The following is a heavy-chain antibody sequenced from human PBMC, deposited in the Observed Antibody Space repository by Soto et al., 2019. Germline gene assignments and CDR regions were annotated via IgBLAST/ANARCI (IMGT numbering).Heavy chain of an antibody. D-gene: IGHD6-13*01. CDR1: GGTFSSYT. Sequence: SVKVSCKASGGTFSSYTIAWVRQAPGQGLEWMGEIIPLFGTTNYVEKFQGRLTITADASTSTAYMELSSLRSEDTAMYYCARDSIAAAGTDYWGQGTLVTVS. CDR2: IIPLFGTT. V-gene: IGHV1-69*13. CDR3: ARDSIAAAGTDY. J-gene: IGHJ4*02.